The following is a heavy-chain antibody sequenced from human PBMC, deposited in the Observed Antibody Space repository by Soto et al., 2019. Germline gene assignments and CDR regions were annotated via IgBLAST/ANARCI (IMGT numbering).Heavy chain of an antibody. CDR1: GFTFSSDW. J-gene: IGHJ4*02. D-gene: IGHD2-2*01. V-gene: IGHV3-7*01. CDR2: IKPDGTEK. CDR3: AKYQRSANLWVAFDY. Sequence: EVQLVESGGGLVQPGGSLRLSCAASGFTFSSDWMSWVRQAPGKGLEWVANIKPDGTEKYYVDSVKGRFTISRDNAENSLSLQMNSLGVEDTAVYYCAKYQRSANLWVAFDYWGQGTLVTVSS.